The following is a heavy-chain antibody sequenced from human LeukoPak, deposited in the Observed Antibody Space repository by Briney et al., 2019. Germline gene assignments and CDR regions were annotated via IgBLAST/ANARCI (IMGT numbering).Heavy chain of an antibody. CDR2: INPNSGGT. V-gene: IGHV1-2*02. J-gene: IGHJ4*02. D-gene: IGHD1-26*01. CDR3: ARLSGSYYFDY. Sequence: ASVKVSCKASGYTFTGYYMHWVRQAPGQGLEWMGWINPNSGGTDYAQEFQGRVTMTRDTSISTAYMELSRLRSDDTAVYYCARLSGSYYFDYWGQGTLVTVSS. CDR1: GYTFTGYY.